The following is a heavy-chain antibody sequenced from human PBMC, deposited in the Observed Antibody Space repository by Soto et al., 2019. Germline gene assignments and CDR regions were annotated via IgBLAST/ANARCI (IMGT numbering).Heavy chain of an antibody. CDR1: GYTSADFG. J-gene: IGHJ5*01. V-gene: IGHV1-18*04. Sequence: QVPLMQSGTEVKKPGASVTVSCKASGYTSADFGISWVRQAPGQGLEWMGWVSGNNGASNPAPKVQGRITMTLDTSTGVSYMALRSLRSDDTAIYYCVRDQKYFRVNGNWFDSWCQGTLVSVSS. CDR3: VRDQKYFRVNGNWFDS. CDR2: VSGNNGAS. D-gene: IGHD2-2*01.